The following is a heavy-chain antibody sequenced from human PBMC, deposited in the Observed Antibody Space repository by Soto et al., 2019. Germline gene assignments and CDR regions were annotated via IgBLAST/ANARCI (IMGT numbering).Heavy chain of an antibody. V-gene: IGHV4-31*03. Sequence: QVQLQESGPGLVKPSQTLSLTCTVSGGSISSGGYYWTWIRQHPGKGLEWIGYNYYCGITDYNPSRKSRVTISLDTSKNQFSLKLSSVTAADTAVYYCARGSSIAGLYYGMDVWGQGTTVTVSS. J-gene: IGHJ6*02. D-gene: IGHD6-6*01. CDR2: NYYCGIT. CDR1: GGSISSGGYY. CDR3: ARGSSIAGLYYGMDV.